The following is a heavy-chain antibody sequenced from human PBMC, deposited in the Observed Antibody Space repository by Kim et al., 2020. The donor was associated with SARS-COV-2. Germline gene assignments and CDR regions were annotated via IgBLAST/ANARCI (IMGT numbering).Heavy chain of an antibody. J-gene: IGHJ6*02. D-gene: IGHD4-17*01. Sequence: SRVTISVDTSKNQFSLKLSSVTAADTAVYYCARDPVDYGGNSFIYYGMDVWGQGTTVTVSS. CDR3: ARDPVDYGGNSFIYYGMDV. V-gene: IGHV4-31*02.